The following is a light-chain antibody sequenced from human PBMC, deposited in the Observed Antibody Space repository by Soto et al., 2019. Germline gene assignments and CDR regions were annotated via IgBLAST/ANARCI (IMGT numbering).Light chain of an antibody. Sequence: DIQMTQSPSSLSASVGDRVTITCRASQSISSYLNWYQQKPGKAPKLLIYAASSLQSGGPSRFSGSGSGTDFTLTISSLQPEAFATYYSQQSYSTPRTFGQGTKVEIK. CDR3: QQSYSTPRT. CDR2: AAS. J-gene: IGKJ1*01. V-gene: IGKV1-39*01. CDR1: QSISSY.